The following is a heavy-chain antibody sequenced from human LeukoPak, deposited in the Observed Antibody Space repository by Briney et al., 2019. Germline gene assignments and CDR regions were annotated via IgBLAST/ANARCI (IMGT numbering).Heavy chain of an antibody. J-gene: IGHJ4*02. CDR2: IYYSGST. CDR3: ARVTGYMIEDYFDY. D-gene: IGHD3-22*01. V-gene: IGHV4-59*01. CDR1: GGSISSYY. Sequence: PSETLSLTCTVSGGSISSYYWSWFRQPPGKGLEWFGYIYYSGSTNYNPSLKSRVTISVETSKNQFSLKLSSVTAADTAVYYCARVTGYMIEDYFDYWGQGTLVTVSS.